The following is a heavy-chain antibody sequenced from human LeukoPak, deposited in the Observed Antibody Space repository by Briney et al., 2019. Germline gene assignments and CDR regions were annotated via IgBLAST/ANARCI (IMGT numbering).Heavy chain of an antibody. CDR1: GFTFSSYA. CDR2: ISYDGSNK. CDR3: ARVPRGYSSGWYRTYYFDY. V-gene: IGHV3-30-3*01. J-gene: IGHJ4*02. Sequence: GGSLRLSCAASGFTFSSYAMHWVRQAPGKGLEWVAVISYDGSNKYYADSVKGRFTISRDNSKNTLYLQMNSLRAEDTAVYYCARVPRGYSSGWYRTYYFDYWGQGTLVTVSS. D-gene: IGHD6-19*01.